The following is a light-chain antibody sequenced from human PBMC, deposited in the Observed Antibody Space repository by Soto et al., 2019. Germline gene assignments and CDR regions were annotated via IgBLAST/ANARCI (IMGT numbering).Light chain of an antibody. V-gene: IGKV1-27*01. CDR3: QKYNSAPWT. CDR1: QGISNF. J-gene: IGKJ1*01. Sequence: DVQMTQSPSSLSASVGDRVTITCRARQGISNFLAWHQQKPGKVPKLLIYAASTLQSGVPSRFSVSGSGTDFTLTITSLQPVDVATYYCQKYNSAPWTFGQGTKVAIK. CDR2: AAS.